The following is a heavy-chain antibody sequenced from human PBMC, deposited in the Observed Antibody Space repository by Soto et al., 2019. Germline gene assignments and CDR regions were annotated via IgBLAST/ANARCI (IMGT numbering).Heavy chain of an antibody. Sequence: SVKVSCKASGGTFSSYAISWVRQAPGQGLEWMGGIIPIFGTANYAQKFQGRVTITADESTSTAYMELSSLRSEDTAVYYCARSHWGFDSSGYPIGYYGMDVWGQGTTVTVSS. D-gene: IGHD3-22*01. CDR2: IIPIFGTA. CDR3: ARSHWGFDSSGYPIGYYGMDV. CDR1: GGTFSSYA. J-gene: IGHJ6*02. V-gene: IGHV1-69*13.